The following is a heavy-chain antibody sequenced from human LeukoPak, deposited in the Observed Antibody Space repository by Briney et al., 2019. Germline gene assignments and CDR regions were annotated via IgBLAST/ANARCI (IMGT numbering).Heavy chain of an antibody. CDR1: GGTFSDYA. D-gene: IGHD6-13*01. J-gene: IGHJ4*02. CDR2: IIPLLGVR. Sequence: PMASVKVSCKASGGTFSDYAVSWVRQAPGQGLEWMGRIIPLLGVRSYAQKFQDRVTITADKSTSTASMELSSLRSEDTAVYYCARDQRSSSCLDYWGQGTLVTVSS. V-gene: IGHV1-69*04. CDR3: ARDQRSSSCLDY.